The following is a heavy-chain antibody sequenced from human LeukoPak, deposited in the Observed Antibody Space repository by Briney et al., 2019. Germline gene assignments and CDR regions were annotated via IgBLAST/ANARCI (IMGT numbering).Heavy chain of an antibody. CDR1: GFTFSSYW. D-gene: IGHD3-10*01. CDR2: INSDGSGT. Sequence: GGSLRLSCAASGFTFSSYWMHWVRQAPGKGLVWVSRINSDGSGTSYADSVKGRFTISRDNAKNTPYLQMNSLRAEDTAVYYCARDDLDYYYGSRGFDYWGQGTLVTVSS. J-gene: IGHJ4*02. CDR3: ARDDLDYYYGSRGFDY. V-gene: IGHV3-74*01.